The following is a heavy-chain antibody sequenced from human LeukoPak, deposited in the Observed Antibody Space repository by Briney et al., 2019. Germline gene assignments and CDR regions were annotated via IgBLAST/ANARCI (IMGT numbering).Heavy chain of an antibody. Sequence: PGGPLTLPCTASGLTFDDYATHWARQAPGKGLEGVSGISWYSGSRGYADSVKGRFTISRDNDKNSLYLQMNSLRAEDTALYYGAKGTGSYIHDAFDIWGQGTMVTVSS. J-gene: IGHJ3*02. CDR2: ISWYSGSR. D-gene: IGHD3-10*01. V-gene: IGHV3-9*01. CDR3: AKGTGSYIHDAFDI. CDR1: GLTFDDYA.